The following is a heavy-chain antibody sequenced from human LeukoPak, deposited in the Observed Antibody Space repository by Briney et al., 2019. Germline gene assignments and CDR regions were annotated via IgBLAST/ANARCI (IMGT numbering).Heavy chain of an antibody. Sequence: ASVKVSCKASGYTFTSYAMHWVRQAPGQRLEWMGWINAGNGNTKYSQEFQGRVTITRDTSASTAYMELSSLRSEDMAVYYCARVYYDSSGYHYYFDYWGQGTLVTISS. CDR2: INAGNGNT. D-gene: IGHD3-22*01. V-gene: IGHV1-3*03. CDR1: GYTFTSYA. J-gene: IGHJ4*02. CDR3: ARVYYDSSGYHYYFDY.